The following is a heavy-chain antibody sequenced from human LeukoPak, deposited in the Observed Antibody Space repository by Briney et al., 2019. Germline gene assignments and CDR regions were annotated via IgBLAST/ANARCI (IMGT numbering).Heavy chain of an antibody. J-gene: IGHJ5*02. Sequence: GGSLRLSCAASGFSLRSSEMNWVRQAPGKGPEWVAHINSADNVEYYTDSVRGRFTMSRDNAKDLLYLQMNSLRDEDTAVYYCARDTVNGPFVISLDLWGQGVLVTVSS. CDR1: GFSLRSSE. CDR2: INSADNVE. CDR3: ARDTVNGPFVISLDL. V-gene: IGHV3-48*03. D-gene: IGHD2-8*01.